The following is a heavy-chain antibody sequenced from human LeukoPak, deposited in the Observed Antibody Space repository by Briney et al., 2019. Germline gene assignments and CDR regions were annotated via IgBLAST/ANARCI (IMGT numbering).Heavy chain of an antibody. CDR1: GGSFSGYY. V-gene: IGHV4-34*01. D-gene: IGHD6-6*01. J-gene: IGHJ4*02. CDR2: INHSGST. Sequence: SETLSLACAVYGGSFSGYYWSWIRQPPGKGLEWIGEINHSGSTNYNPSLKSRVTISVDTSKNQFSLKLSSVTAADTAVYYCARGVPYSSSSGVRSTRVDYWGQGTLVTVSS. CDR3: ARGVPYSSSSGVRSTRVDY.